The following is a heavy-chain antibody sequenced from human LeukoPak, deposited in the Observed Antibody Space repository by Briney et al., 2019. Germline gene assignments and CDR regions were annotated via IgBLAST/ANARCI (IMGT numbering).Heavy chain of an antibody. V-gene: IGHV1-69*05. Sequence: SVKVSCKASGGTFSSYAISWVRQATGQGLEWMGGIIPIFGTANYAQKFQGRVTITTDESTSTAYMELSSLRSEDTAVYYCAGGGDGYNLNNWFDPWGQGTLVTVSS. J-gene: IGHJ5*02. CDR3: AGGGDGYNLNNWFDP. D-gene: IGHD5-24*01. CDR2: IIPIFGTA. CDR1: GGTFSSYA.